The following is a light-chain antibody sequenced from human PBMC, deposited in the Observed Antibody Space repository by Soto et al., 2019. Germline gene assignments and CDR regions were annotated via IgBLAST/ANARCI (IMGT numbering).Light chain of an antibody. J-gene: IGKJ4*01. Sequence: EIKLTQSPGTLSLSPGERATLSCRASQNVISNYLAWYQVKPGQAPRLFIYGASSRATGIPDRFTGSGSGSDFTLTITKLEPEYFAMYYCQQYGSSPLSFGGGTKVEI. CDR1: QNVISNY. CDR2: GAS. CDR3: QQYGSSPLS. V-gene: IGKV3-20*01.